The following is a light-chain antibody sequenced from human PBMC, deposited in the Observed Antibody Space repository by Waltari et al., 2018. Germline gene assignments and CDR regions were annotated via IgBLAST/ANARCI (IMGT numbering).Light chain of an antibody. Sequence: ELVLTQSPGTLSLSPGERATLSCRASQSVNNYLAWFQQKPGQAPRLLLHAASSRATGIPDRISCSGSGTDFTLTILGLEPQDFAVYYCQQYSSSPLTFGPWTKVDIK. V-gene: IGKV3-20*01. CDR2: AAS. CDR3: QQYSSSPLT. CDR1: QSVNNY. J-gene: IGKJ3*01.